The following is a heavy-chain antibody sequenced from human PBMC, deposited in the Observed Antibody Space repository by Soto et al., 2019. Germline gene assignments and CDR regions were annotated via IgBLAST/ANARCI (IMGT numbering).Heavy chain of an antibody. D-gene: IGHD4-17*01. J-gene: IGHJ4*02. CDR1: GFTFNDYY. Sequence: QVQLVESGGGLVKPGGSLRLSCAASGFTFNDYYMSWIRQAPGKGLEWVSYISGSSTDTNYADSVKGRCTISRDNAKNSLYLQMNSLRADDTAVYYCARTTVTTVRYWGQGTLVTVSS. CDR2: ISGSSTDT. CDR3: ARTTVTTVRY. V-gene: IGHV3-11*05.